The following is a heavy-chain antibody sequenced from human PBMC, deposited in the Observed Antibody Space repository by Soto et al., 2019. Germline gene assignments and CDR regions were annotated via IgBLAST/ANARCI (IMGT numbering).Heavy chain of an antibody. CDR3: ASGTEVSPSWDV. CDR1: GGSISSGGYY. Sequence: HVQLQESGPGLVKPSQTLSLTCTVSGGSISSGGYYWSWIRQHPGKGLEWIGYIYYSGSTYYNPSLKSRVTISVDTSKNQLSLKLSSVTAADTAVYYCASGTEVSPSWDVWGQGTTVTVSS. J-gene: IGHJ6*02. CDR2: IYYSGST. V-gene: IGHV4-31*03. D-gene: IGHD1-26*01.